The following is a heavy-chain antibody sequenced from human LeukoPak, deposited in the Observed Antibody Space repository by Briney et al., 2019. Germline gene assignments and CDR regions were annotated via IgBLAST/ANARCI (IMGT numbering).Heavy chain of an antibody. CDR1: GFTFSSCG. Sequence: HPGGSLRLSCAASGFTFSSCGMHWVRQAPGKGLEWVAVISYDGSNKYYADSVKGRFTISRDNSKNTLYLQMNSLRAEDTAVYYCAKGANPLILVHYFDYWDQGTLVTVSS. V-gene: IGHV3-30*18. D-gene: IGHD2-8*01. CDR2: ISYDGSNK. J-gene: IGHJ4*02. CDR3: AKGANPLILVHYFDY.